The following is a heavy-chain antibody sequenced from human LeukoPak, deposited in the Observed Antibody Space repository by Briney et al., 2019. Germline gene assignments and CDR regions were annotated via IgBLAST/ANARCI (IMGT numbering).Heavy chain of an antibody. J-gene: IGHJ5*02. CDR1: GFTFDDYG. V-gene: IGHV3-20*04. CDR3: ARSTRTSRKFDP. Sequence: GGSLRLSCAASGFTFDDYGVNWVRQAPGKGLEWVSGINWNGGSTGYADSVKGRFTISRDNAKNSLYLQMNSLRAEDTALYYCARSTRTSRKFDPWGQGTLVTVSS. D-gene: IGHD1-26*01. CDR2: INWNGGST.